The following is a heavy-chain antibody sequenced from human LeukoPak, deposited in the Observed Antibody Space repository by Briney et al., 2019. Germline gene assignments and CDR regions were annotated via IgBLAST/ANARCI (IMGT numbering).Heavy chain of an antibody. Sequence: GGSLRLSCAASGFTFLSYSMNWVRQAPGKGLEWVSSISSTSSSYIYYADSVKGRFTISRDNAKNSLYLQMNSLRAEDTAVYYCARDKVGTGATHLDYWGQGALVTVSS. J-gene: IGHJ4*02. D-gene: IGHD1-26*01. CDR1: GFTFLSYS. V-gene: IGHV3-21*01. CDR2: ISSTSSSYI. CDR3: ARDKVGTGATHLDY.